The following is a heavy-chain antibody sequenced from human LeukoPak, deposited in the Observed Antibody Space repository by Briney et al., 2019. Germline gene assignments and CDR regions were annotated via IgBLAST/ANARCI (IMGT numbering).Heavy chain of an antibody. J-gene: IGHJ4*02. D-gene: IGHD2-15*01. Sequence: PSQTLSLTCAVSGGSISSGGYSWSWIRQPPGKGLEWIGYIYHSGSTYYNPSLKSRVTISVDRSKNQFSLKLSSVTAADTAVYYCARDRGYGSYDYWGQGTLVTVSS. CDR3: ARDRGYGSYDY. CDR2: IYHSGST. CDR1: GGSISSGGYS. V-gene: IGHV4-30-2*01.